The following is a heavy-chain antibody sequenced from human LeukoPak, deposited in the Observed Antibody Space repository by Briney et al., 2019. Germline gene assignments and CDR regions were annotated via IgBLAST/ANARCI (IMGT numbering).Heavy chain of an antibody. J-gene: IGHJ4*02. CDR1: GFTLSSYA. CDR3: AKEGQSHYYFDY. D-gene: IGHD6-19*01. Sequence: GGSLRLSCAASGFTLSSYAMSWVRQGPGKGLEWVSAISVSGNTYHADSVKGRFTISRDSSKNTLYLQMNSLRTEDTALYYCAKEGQSHYYFDYWGQGTLVTVSS. V-gene: IGHV3-23*01. CDR2: ISVSGNT.